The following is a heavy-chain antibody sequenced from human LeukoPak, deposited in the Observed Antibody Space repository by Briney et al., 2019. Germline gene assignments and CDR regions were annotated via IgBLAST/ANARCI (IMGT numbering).Heavy chain of an antibody. CDR3: ASEGVNDGFDI. CDR1: GGSICSSSYD. J-gene: IGHJ3*02. V-gene: IGHV4-39*01. CDR2: IYYSGST. Sequence: SETLSLTCTVSGGSICSSSYDWGWIRQPPEKGLEWIGSIYYSGSTYYNPSLKSRVTISVDTSKNQFSLKLSSVTAADTAIYYCASEGVNDGFDIWGQGTMVTVSS.